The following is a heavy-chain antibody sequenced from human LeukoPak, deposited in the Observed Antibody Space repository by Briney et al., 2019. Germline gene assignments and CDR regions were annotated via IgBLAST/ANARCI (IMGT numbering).Heavy chain of an antibody. CDR2: ISGSGGST. V-gene: IGHV3-23*01. CDR3: APPAGGSGSYYNVKY. D-gene: IGHD3-10*01. J-gene: IGHJ4*02. Sequence: GGSLRLSCAASGFTFSSYAMSWVRQAPGKGLEWVSAISGSGGSTYYADSVKGRFTISRDNSKNTLYLQMNSLRAEDTAVYYCAPPAGGSGSYYNVKYWGQGTLVTVSS. CDR1: GFTFSSYA.